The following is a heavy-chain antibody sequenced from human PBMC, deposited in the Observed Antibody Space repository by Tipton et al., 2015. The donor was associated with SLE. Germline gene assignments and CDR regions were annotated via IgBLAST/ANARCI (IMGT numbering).Heavy chain of an antibody. Sequence: SLRLSCATSGFTFSHFWMHWVRQAPGKGPVWVSRIRTDGGFTRYADSVKGRFTISRDNSRNTLYLQMNSLRAEDTAVYYCARGPNWGLDDAFDIWGQGTMVSVSS. CDR3: ARGPNWGLDDAFDI. D-gene: IGHD7-27*01. CDR1: GFTFSHFW. V-gene: IGHV3-74*01. J-gene: IGHJ3*02. CDR2: IRTDGGFT.